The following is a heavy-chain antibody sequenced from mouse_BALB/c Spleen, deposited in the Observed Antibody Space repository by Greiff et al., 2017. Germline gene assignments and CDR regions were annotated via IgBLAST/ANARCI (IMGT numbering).Heavy chain of an antibody. CDR1: GFTFSDYG. D-gene: IGHD1-1*01. V-gene: IGHV5-15*02. J-gene: IGHJ1*01. CDR2: ISNLAYSI. Sequence: DVQLVESGGGLVQPGGSRKLSCAASGFTFSDYGMAWVRQAPGKGPEWVAFISNLAYSIYYADTVTGRFTISRENAKNTLYLEMSSLRSEDTAMYYCARAARGSSYWYFDVWGAGTTVTVSS. CDR3: ARAARGSSYWYFDV.